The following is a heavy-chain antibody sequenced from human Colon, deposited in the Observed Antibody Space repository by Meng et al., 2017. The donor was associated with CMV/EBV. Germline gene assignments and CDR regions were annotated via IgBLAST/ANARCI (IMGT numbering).Heavy chain of an antibody. J-gene: IGHJ4*02. CDR3: ASTPSDIVVVPAATTPED. CDR1: GFTFSSYA. V-gene: IGHV3-30*04. CDR2: ISYDGSNK. D-gene: IGHD2-2*01. Sequence: GGSLRLSCAASGFTFSSYAMHWVRQAPGKGLEWVAVISYDGSNKYYADSVKGRFTISRDNSKNTLYLQMNSLRAEDTAVYYCASTPSDIVVVPAATTPEDWGQGTLVTVSS.